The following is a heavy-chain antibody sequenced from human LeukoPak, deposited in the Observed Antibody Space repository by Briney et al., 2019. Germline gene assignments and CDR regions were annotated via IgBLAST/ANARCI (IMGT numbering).Heavy chain of an antibody. V-gene: IGHV1-3*01. CDR1: GYTFTSYA. CDR2: INAGNGNT. D-gene: IGHD2-8*02. J-gene: IGHJ5*02. CDR3: ARASQPGRIQPTENWFDP. Sequence: ASVKVSCKASGYTFTSYAMHWVRQAPGQRLEWMGWINAGNGNTKYSQKFQGRVTITRDTSASTAYMELSSLRSEDTAVYYCARASQPGRIQPTENWFDPWGQGTLVTVSS.